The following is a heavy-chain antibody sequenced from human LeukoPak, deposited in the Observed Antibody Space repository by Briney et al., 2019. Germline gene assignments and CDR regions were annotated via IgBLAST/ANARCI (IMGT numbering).Heavy chain of an antibody. D-gene: IGHD3-9*01. V-gene: IGHV1-46*01. J-gene: IGHJ6*04. CDR1: GYTFTSYY. CDR2: INPSGGST. Sequence: ASVKVSCKASGYTFTSYYMHWVRQAPGQGLEWMGIINPSGGSTSYAQKFQGRVTMTRDTSTSTVYMELSSLRSEDTAVYYCARDLGVGDILTGYYKRDYYYGMDVWGKGTTVTVSS. CDR3: ARDLGVGDILTGYYKRDYYYGMDV.